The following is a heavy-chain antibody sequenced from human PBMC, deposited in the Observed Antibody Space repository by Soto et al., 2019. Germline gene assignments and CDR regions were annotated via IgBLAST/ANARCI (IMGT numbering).Heavy chain of an antibody. J-gene: IGHJ6*03. CDR3: AKSSVSCSSAGCYSLAYYYYNMDV. V-gene: IGHV3-23*01. D-gene: IGHD2-2*01. CDR2: ISGSGDNT. Sequence: EVQLLESGGGLVQPGGSLRLSCAASAFTFSNYAMNWVRQAPGKGLEWVAAISGSGDNTYYADSVKGRFTISRDNSKNVLFLQMNSLRVDDTAVYYCAKSSVSCSSAGCYSLAYYYYNMDVWGKGTTVTVSS. CDR1: AFTFSNYA.